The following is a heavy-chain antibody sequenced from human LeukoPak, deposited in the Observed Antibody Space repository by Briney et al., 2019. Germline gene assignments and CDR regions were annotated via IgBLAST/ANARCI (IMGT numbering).Heavy chain of an antibody. V-gene: IGHV1-18*01. CDR1: GYTFTSYG. CDR3: ARDSIVVVTAILQNYYYYYSMDV. Sequence: ASVKVSCKASGYTFTSYGISWVRQAPGQGLEWMGWISAYNGNTNYAQKLQGRVTMTTDTSTSTAYMELRSLRSDDTAVYYCARDSIVVVTAILQNYYYYYSMDVWGQGTTVTVSS. CDR2: ISAYNGNT. D-gene: IGHD2-21*02. J-gene: IGHJ6*02.